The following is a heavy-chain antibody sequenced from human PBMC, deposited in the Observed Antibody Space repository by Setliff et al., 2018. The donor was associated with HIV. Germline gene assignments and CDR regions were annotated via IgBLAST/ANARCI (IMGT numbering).Heavy chain of an antibody. D-gene: IGHD1-1*01. J-gene: IGHJ4*02. CDR2: IYTGGRT. V-gene: IGHV4-4*07. CDR3: ASAGSGTRAPPRY. CDR1: DDSISSNY. Sequence: SETLSLTCTVSDDSISSNYWSWIRQSAGKGLEWVGRIYTGGRTNYNPSLKGRVTMSVDTSKNQFSLRLNSVTAADTAVYYCASAGSGTRAPPRYWGQGTLVTVSS.